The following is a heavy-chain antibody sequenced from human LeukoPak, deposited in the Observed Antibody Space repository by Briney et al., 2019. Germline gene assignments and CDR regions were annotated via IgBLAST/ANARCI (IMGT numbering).Heavy chain of an antibody. CDR2: IKSKLDDATT. Sequence: NPGGSLTLSCAASGFTFTNAWMNWVRQAPGKGLEWVGRIKSKLDDATTDLAAPVKGRFTISRDDSKNTLYLQMRSLKTEDTAVYCCITDHGNLEMARAPWGQGTLVTVSS. J-gene: IGHJ4*02. CDR3: ITDHGNLEMARAP. D-gene: IGHD3-10*01. V-gene: IGHV3-15*07. CDR1: GFTFTNAW.